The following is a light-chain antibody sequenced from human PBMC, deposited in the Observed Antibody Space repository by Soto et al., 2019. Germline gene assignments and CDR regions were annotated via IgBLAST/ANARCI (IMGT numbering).Light chain of an antibody. CDR2: GNR. Sequence: AQTAQPSVSRTPGPRVTICRAGKECKLGAGYDVHWYQQLPGAAPKLVIFGNRNRPSGVPERFSGSKSGTSASLAITGLQAEDEADYYCQAYDYSLTAFVSGGATKVTV. CDR3: QAYDYSLTAFV. CDR1: ECKLGAGYD. J-gene: IGLJ3*02. V-gene: IGLV1-40*01.